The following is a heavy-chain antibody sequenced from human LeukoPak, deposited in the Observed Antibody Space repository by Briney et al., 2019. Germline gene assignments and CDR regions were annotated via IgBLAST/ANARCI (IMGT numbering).Heavy chain of an antibody. CDR2: IYYSGST. V-gene: IGHV4-59*12. CDR3: ARALVANCGGDCYPDYFDY. J-gene: IGHJ4*02. CDR1: GGSISSYY. Sequence: SETLSLTCTVSGGSISSYYWSWIRQPPGKGLEWIGYIYYSGSTNYNPSLKSRVTISVDTSKNQFSLKLSSVTAADTAVYYCARALVANCGGDCYPDYFDYWGQGTLVTVSS. D-gene: IGHD2-21*02.